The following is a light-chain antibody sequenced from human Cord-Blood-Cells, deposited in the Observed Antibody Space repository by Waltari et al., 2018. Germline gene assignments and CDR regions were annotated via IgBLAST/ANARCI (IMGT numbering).Light chain of an antibody. CDR1: QSVLYSSNNKNY. V-gene: IGKV4-1*01. CDR2: WAS. CDR3: QQYYSTPLT. Sequence: PDSLAVSLGERATINCKSSQSVLYSSNNKNYLAWYQQKPGQPPKLLIYWASTRESGVPDRFSGSGSGTDFTLTISSLKAEDVAVYYCQQYYSTPLTFGGGTKVEIK. J-gene: IGKJ4*01.